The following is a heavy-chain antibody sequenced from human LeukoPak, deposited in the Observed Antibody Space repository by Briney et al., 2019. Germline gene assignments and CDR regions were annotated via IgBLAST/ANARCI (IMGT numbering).Heavy chain of an antibody. D-gene: IGHD2-15*01. J-gene: IGHJ4*02. CDR2: INDDGSST. CDR3: ASTISCLL. Sequence: SGGSLRLSCAASGLTFSSHRMHWVRQAPGKGLVWVSRINDDGSSTTYADSVKGRFTISRDNTKNMLYLEMKSLRVEDTAVYYCASTISCLLWGQGTLVTVSS. CDR1: GLTFSSHR. V-gene: IGHV3-74*01.